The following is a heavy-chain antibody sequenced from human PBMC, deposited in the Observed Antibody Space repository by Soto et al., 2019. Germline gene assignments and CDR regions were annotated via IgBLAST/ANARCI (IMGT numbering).Heavy chain of an antibody. Sequence: QVQLQESGPGLVKPSDTLSLTCAVSGYSISSSNWWGWIRQPPGKGLEWIRYIYYSGTTYYNPSLKRRATSSEXTSKNQFSLKLTSVTAVDTAVYYCARREFQGPIDYWGQGTLVPVSS. V-gene: IGHV4-28*01. CDR2: IYYSGTT. J-gene: IGHJ4*02. D-gene: IGHD3-10*01. CDR3: ARREFQGPIDY. CDR1: GYSISSSNW.